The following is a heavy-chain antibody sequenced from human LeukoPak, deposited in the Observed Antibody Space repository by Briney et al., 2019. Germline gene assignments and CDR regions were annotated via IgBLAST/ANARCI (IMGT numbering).Heavy chain of an antibody. J-gene: IGHJ4*02. CDR3: AKDIAAAGDY. Sequence: GGSLRLSCAASGFIFSSYSLTWVRQAPGKGLEWVSVISGSGSSRYYADSVKGRFTISRDNSKNTVFLQMNSLRVEDTAIYYCAKDIAAAGDYWGQGTLVTVSS. V-gene: IGHV3-23*01. CDR2: ISGSGSSR. D-gene: IGHD6-13*01. CDR1: GFIFSSYS.